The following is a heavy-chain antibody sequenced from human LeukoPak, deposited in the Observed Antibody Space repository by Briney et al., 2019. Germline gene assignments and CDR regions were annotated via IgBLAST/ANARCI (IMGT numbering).Heavy chain of an antibody. V-gene: IGHV3-21*01. CDR1: GFTFRSYS. Sequence: SGGSLRLSCAASGFTFRSYSMNWVRQAPGKGLEGVSSISSSSSYIYYADSVKGRFTISRDNAKKSLYLQMNSLRAEDTAVYYCARGPYDFWSGYSDYWGQGTLVTVSS. CDR2: ISSSSSYI. CDR3: ARGPYDFWSGYSDY. J-gene: IGHJ4*02. D-gene: IGHD3-3*01.